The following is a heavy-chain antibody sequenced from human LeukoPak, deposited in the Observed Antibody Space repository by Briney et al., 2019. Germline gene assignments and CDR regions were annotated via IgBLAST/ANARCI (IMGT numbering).Heavy chain of an antibody. J-gene: IGHJ4*02. CDR1: DEVITSNNW. V-gene: IGHV4-4*02. CDR3: ASPKDYGDFVTSFDY. CDR2: IFHSGTT. D-gene: IGHD4-17*01. Sequence: SETLSLTCTVSDEVITSNNWWSWVRQSPGKGLEWIGEIFHSGTTRYKASLESRVTMLLDKSKNQFSLRLNSVTAADTAVYYCASPKDYGDFVTSFDYWGQGTLVTVSS.